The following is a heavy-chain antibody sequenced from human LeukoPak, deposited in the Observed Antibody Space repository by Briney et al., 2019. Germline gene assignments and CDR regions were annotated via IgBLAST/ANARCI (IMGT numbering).Heavy chain of an antibody. V-gene: IGHV3-21*01. J-gene: IGHJ3*02. CDR2: ISSGSSYI. D-gene: IGHD5-24*01. Sequence: PGGSLRLSCAASGFXFSSYAINWVRQAPGKGQEWVSSISSGSSYIYYADSVKGRFTISRDNAKNSLYLQMNSLRAEDTAVYYCARTRSEMATMAFDIWGQGTMVTVSS. CDR1: GFXFSSYA. CDR3: ARTRSEMATMAFDI.